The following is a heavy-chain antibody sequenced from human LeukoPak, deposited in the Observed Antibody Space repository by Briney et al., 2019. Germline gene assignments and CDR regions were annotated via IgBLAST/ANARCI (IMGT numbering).Heavy chain of an antibody. CDR3: AREGGWYDY. V-gene: IGHV3-48*02. CDR1: GFTLNSYS. CDR2: IRSTGSPI. Sequence: GGSLRLSCAASGFTLNSYSMNWVRQGPGKGLEWVAYIRSTGSPIYYADSVKGRFTISRDTARNSLHLQMNSLRDEDTAVYYCAREGGWYDYWGQGTLVTVSS. D-gene: IGHD6-19*01. J-gene: IGHJ4*02.